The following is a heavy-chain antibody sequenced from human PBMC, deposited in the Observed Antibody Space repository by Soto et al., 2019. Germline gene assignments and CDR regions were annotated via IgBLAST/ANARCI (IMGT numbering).Heavy chain of an antibody. CDR3: ARNLGGCSSTSCYINWFDP. CDR1: GGSISSGGDY. Sequence: PSETLSLTCTVSGGSISSGGDYRSGIRRHPGQGITWIEHIYYNGSTYYNPSLKSRVTISVDTSKNQFSLKLSSVTAADTAVYYCARNLGGCSSTSCYINWFDPWSQGTLVTVSS. D-gene: IGHD2-2*02. CDR2: IYYNGST. J-gene: IGHJ5*02. V-gene: IGHV4-31*03.